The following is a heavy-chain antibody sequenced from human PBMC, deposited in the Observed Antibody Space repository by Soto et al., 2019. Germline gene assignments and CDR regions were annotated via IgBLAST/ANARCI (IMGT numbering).Heavy chain of an antibody. CDR1: GFTFSSYV. Sequence: GGSLRLSCAASGFTFSSYVMHWVRQAPGKGLEWVAVISYDGSNKYYADSVKGRFTISRDNSKNTLYLQMNSPRAEDTAVYYCARDGPTIDAFDIWGQGTMVTVSS. V-gene: IGHV3-30-3*01. J-gene: IGHJ3*02. CDR2: ISYDGSNK. CDR3: ARDGPTIDAFDI.